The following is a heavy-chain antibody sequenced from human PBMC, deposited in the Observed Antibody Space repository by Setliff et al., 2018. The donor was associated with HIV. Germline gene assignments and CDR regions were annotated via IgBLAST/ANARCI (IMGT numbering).Heavy chain of an antibody. D-gene: IGHD3-3*02. CDR1: GFAFTSYW. Sequence: GGSLRLSCAASGFAFTSYWMIWVRQAPGKGLEWVANINQDGSEKNYVDSVKGRFTISRDNAKNSLYLQMDSLRVEDTTVYYCTRKLAPGHGMDVWGQGTTVTVS. V-gene: IGHV3-7*01. CDR3: TRKLAPGHGMDV. J-gene: IGHJ6*02. CDR2: INQDGSEK.